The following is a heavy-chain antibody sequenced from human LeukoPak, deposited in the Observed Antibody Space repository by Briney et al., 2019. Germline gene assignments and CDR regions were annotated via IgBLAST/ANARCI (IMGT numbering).Heavy chain of an antibody. CDR2: IKRKTDSGTI. CDR1: GFTFSSYA. V-gene: IGHV3-15*01. J-gene: IGHJ4*02. CDR3: TAGLEKSDFDY. D-gene: IGHD1-1*01. Sequence: GGSLRLSCAASGFTFSSYAMRWVRQAPGKGREWGGRIKRKTDSGTIDYGAPVKGRFTISRDDSKNTVYLQMNSLKTEDTAVYYCTAGLEKSDFDYWGQGTLVTGSS.